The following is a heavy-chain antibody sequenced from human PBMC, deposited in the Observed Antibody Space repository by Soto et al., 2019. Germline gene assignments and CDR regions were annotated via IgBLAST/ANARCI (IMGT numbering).Heavy chain of an antibody. Sequence: GGSLRLSCAASGFTFSSYGMHWVRQAPGKGLEWVAVIWYDGSNKYYANSVKGRFTISRDNSKNTLYLQMNSLRAEDTAVYYCAREMHPRKTRYDYGDYRIDYWGQGTLVTVSS. CDR3: AREMHPRKTRYDYGDYRIDY. CDR1: GFTFSSYG. V-gene: IGHV3-33*01. CDR2: IWYDGSNK. D-gene: IGHD4-17*01. J-gene: IGHJ4*02.